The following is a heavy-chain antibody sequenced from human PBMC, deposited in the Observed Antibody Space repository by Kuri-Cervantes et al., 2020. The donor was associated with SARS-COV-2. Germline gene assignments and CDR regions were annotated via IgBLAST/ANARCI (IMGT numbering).Heavy chain of an antibody. CDR2: IYHSVST. Sequence: ESLKISCTVSGGSISSYYWSWIRQPPGKGLEWIGTIYHSVSTYYNPSLKSRVTISVDTSKNQFSLKLSSVTAADTAVYYCARLDGRSRWPSYFDYWGQGTLVTVSS. CDR3: ARLDGRSRWPSYFDY. J-gene: IGHJ4*02. V-gene: IGHV4-59*08. D-gene: IGHD6-13*01. CDR1: GGSISSYY.